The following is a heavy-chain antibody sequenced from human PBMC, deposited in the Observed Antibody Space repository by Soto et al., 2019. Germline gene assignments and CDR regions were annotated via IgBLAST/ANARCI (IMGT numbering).Heavy chain of an antibody. CDR2: VNAGGRSA. CDR3: AKDRGCSSATCYQAD. J-gene: IGHJ4*02. D-gene: IGHD2-2*01. V-gene: IGHV3-23*01. CDR1: GFTFSAYG. Sequence: EVQLLESGGGLVQPGGSLRVSCVASGFTFSAYGMSWVRQAPGQGLEWVSAVNAGGRSAFYADSVKGRFIISRDNSKNTLYLQMNSLRVEDTAVYYCAKDRGCSSATCYQADWGQGTLVTVSS.